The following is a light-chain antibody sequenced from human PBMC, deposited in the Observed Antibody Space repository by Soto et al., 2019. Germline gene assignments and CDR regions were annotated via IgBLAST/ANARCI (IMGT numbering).Light chain of an antibody. V-gene: IGKV3-11*01. J-gene: IGKJ1*01. CDR2: DTS. CDR3: QQRSAWPL. CDR1: QSISAF. Sequence: VLTQSPATLSLSPGERATLSCRASQSISAFLAWYQQRPGQAPRLLIYDTSNRATGIPARFSGSRSGTDFTLTISSLEPEDVAVYYCQQRSAWPLFGQGTKVELK.